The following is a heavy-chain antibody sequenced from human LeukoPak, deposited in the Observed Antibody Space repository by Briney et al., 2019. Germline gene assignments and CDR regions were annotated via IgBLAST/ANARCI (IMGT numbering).Heavy chain of an antibody. V-gene: IGHV4-4*02. Sequence: PSETLSLTCTVSPDSTTSNFWSWVRQPPGKGLEWIGEIHRSGSTNYNPSLQSRVTISLDRPTNQIALELSSVTAADTAVYYCAREIVGGFNPGAYWGQGTLVTVSS. CDR3: AREIVGGFNPGAY. CDR2: IHRSGST. J-gene: IGHJ4*02. D-gene: IGHD1-14*01. CDR1: PDSTTSNF.